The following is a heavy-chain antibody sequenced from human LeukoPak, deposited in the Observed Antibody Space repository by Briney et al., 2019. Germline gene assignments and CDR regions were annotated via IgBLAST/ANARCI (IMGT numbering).Heavy chain of an antibody. CDR1: GGSISSGGYY. CDR2: IYYSGST. CDR3: ARAGSGTDAFDI. J-gene: IGHJ3*02. Sequence: PSETLSLTCTVSGGSISSGGYYWSWIRQHPGKGLEWIGYIYYSGSTYHNPSLKSRVTISVDTSKNQFSLKLSSVTAADTAVYYCARAGSGTDAFDIWGQGTMVTVSS. V-gene: IGHV4-31*03. D-gene: IGHD3-10*01.